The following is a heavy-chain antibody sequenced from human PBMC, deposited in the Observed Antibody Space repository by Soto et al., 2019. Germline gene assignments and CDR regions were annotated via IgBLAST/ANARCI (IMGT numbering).Heavy chain of an antibody. CDR2: IYYSGST. Sequence: SETLSLTCTVSGGSISSSSYYWGWIRQPPGKGLEWIGSIYYSGSTYYNPSLKSRVTISVDTSKNQFSLKLSSVTAADTAVYSCAILTVSATYHYSYGLDVWGQGTTVTVS. D-gene: IGHD4-4*01. CDR1: GGSISSSSYY. CDR3: AILTVSATYHYSYGLDV. J-gene: IGHJ6*02. V-gene: IGHV4-39*01.